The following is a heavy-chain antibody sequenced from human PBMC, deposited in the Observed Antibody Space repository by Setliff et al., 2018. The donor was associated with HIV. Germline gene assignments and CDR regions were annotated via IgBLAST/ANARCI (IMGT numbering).Heavy chain of an antibody. Sequence: ASVKVSCKASGYIFMNHYMHWVRQAPGQGLEWMGVLNPTGGTTYAQNFQGRVTMTRDTSISTAYTELRSLRTDDTAVYYCARELLQQPGGDDDGFDVWGQGTMVT. D-gene: IGHD6-13*01. V-gene: IGHV1-46*01. CDR1: GYIFMNHY. CDR2: LNPTGGT. CDR3: ARELLQQPGGDDDGFDV. J-gene: IGHJ3*01.